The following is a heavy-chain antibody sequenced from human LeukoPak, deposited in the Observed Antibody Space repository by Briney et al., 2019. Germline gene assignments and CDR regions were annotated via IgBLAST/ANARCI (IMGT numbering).Heavy chain of an antibody. CDR1: GGSISSDNYY. V-gene: IGHV4-39*07. J-gene: IGHJ4*02. Sequence: SETLSLTCTFSGGSISSDNYYWGWIRQPPGKGLEWIGSIYYSGSTYYNPSLKSRVTISVDTSKNLFSLKLSSVTAADTAVYYCAREGYYDSSGYPLGYWGQGTLVTVSS. CDR3: AREGYYDSSGYPLGY. CDR2: IYYSGST. D-gene: IGHD3-22*01.